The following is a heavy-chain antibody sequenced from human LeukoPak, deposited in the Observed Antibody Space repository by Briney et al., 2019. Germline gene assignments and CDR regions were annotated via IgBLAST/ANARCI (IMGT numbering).Heavy chain of an antibody. Sequence: ASVKVSXKASGYTFTSYDINWVRQATGQGLEWMGWINPNSGGTNYAQKFQGRVTMTRDTSITTAYMELSRLRSDDTAVYYCAASQSYCGGDCYSGDAFDIWGQGTMVTVSS. CDR3: AASQSYCGGDCYSGDAFDI. CDR1: GYTFTSYD. J-gene: IGHJ3*02. V-gene: IGHV1-2*02. CDR2: INPNSGGT. D-gene: IGHD2-21*01.